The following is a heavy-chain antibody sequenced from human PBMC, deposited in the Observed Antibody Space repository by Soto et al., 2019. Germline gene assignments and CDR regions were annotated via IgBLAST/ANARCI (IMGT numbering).Heavy chain of an antibody. CDR3: ARHRARNWFDP. D-gene: IGHD6-6*01. Sequence: PSETLSLTCIVSGGSLSSGDYYWSWLRQHTGKGLEWIGYITYSGSTYYNPSLKSRVTISVDTSKNQFSLKLSSVTAADTAVFYCARHRARNWFDPWGQGTLVTVSS. V-gene: IGHV4-30-4*08. CDR2: ITYSGST. J-gene: IGHJ5*02. CDR1: GGSLSSGDYY.